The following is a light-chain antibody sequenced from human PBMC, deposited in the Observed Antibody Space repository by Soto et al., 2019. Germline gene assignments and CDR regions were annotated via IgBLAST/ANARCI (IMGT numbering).Light chain of an antibody. CDR3: SSYTTSSPVV. J-gene: IGLJ2*01. Sequence: QSVLTQPASVSGSPGQSITISCTGTSSDVGAYGYVSWYQQHPGKAPKLMIYEVSYRPSGVSNRFSGSKSGNAASLTISGLQAEDEADYYFSSYTTSSPVVFGGGTKVTVL. V-gene: IGLV2-14*01. CDR2: EVS. CDR1: SSDVGAYGY.